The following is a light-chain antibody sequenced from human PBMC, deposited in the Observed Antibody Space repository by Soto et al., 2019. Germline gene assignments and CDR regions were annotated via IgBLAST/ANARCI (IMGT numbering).Light chain of an antibody. J-gene: IGLJ1*01. CDR3: SSYSSTSTFV. CDR1: SSDIGGYDY. Sequence: QSVLTQPASVSGSPRQSITISCTGTSSDIGGYDYVSWYQQHPGKAPKLIIYEVSNRPSGVSNRFSGSKSGNTASLTISGLQAEDEADYYCSSYSSTSTFVFGTGTKLTVL. CDR2: EVS. V-gene: IGLV2-14*01.